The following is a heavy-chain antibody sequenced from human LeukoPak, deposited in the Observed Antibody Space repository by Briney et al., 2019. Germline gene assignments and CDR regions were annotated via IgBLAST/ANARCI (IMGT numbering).Heavy chain of an antibody. CDR3: ARAMGDYGDFNWFDP. CDR2: IKQDGSEK. CDR1: GFTFSSYW. Sequence: PGGSLRLSCAASGFTFSSYWMSWVRQAPGKGLEWVANIKQDGSEKYYVDSVKGRFTISRDNAKNSLYLQMNSPRAEDTAVYYCARAMGDYGDFNWFDPWGQGTLVTVSS. D-gene: IGHD4-17*01. J-gene: IGHJ5*02. V-gene: IGHV3-7*04.